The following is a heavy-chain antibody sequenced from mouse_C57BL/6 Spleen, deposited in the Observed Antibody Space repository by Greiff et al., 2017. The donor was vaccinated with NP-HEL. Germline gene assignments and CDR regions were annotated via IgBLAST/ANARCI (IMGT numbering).Heavy chain of an antibody. V-gene: IGHV3-6*01. CDR3: ARDKGLLRFAY. J-gene: IGHJ3*01. Sequence: EVQLQESGPGLVKPSQSLSLTCSVTGYSITSGYYWNWIRQFPGNKLEWMGYISYDGSNNYNPSLKNRISITRDTSKNQFFLKLNSVTTEDTATYYCARDKGLLRFAYWGQGTLVTVSA. D-gene: IGHD2-3*01. CDR1: GYSITSGYY. CDR2: ISYDGSN.